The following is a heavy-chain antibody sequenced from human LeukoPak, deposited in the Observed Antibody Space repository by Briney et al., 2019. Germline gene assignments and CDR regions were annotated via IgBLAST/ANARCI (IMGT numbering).Heavy chain of an antibody. J-gene: IGHJ4*02. V-gene: IGHV3-23*01. CDR2: ISGSGGST. Sequence: GGSLRLSCAASGFTFSSYAMSWVRQAPGKGLEWVSAISGSGGSTYYADSVEGRFTISRDNSKNTLYLQMNSLRAEDTAVYYCAKDPRILSIAAAGGGVGYWGQGTLVTVSS. D-gene: IGHD6-13*01. CDR1: GFTFSSYA. CDR3: AKDPRILSIAAAGGGVGY.